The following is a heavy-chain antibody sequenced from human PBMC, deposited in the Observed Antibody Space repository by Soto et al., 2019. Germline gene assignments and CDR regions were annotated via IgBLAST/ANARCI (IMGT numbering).Heavy chain of an antibody. V-gene: IGHV3-15*07. J-gene: IGHJ4*02. CDR1: GFTFSNAW. CDR2: IKNKADGGTR. D-gene: IGHD3-10*01. Sequence: EVQLVECGGGLVKPGGSLRLSFAASGFTFSNAWMNWVGQAPGKGLEWVGRIKNKADGGTRDYAAPVKGRFTISSDDSINMLFLQIDSLQTEDTAVFYCSTEFGSYGSGTLHEYLGQGTLVPVSS. CDR3: STEFGSYGSGTLHEY.